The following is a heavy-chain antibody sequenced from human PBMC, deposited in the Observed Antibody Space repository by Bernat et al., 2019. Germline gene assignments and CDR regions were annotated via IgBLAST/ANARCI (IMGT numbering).Heavy chain of an antibody. CDR3: ARSGGIAAAGEPFDY. CDR1: GFTFSDYY. Sequence: QVQLVESGGGLVKPGGSLRLSCADSGFTFSDYYMSWIRQAPGKGLEWVSYISSSSSYTNYADSVKGRFTISRDNAKNSLYLQMNSLRAEDTAVYYCARSGGIAAAGEPFDYWGQGTLVTVSS. D-gene: IGHD6-13*01. J-gene: IGHJ4*02. CDR2: ISSSSSYT. V-gene: IGHV3-11*05.